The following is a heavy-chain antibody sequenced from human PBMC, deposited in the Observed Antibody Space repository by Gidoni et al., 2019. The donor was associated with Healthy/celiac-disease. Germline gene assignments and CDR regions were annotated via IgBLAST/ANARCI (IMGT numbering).Heavy chain of an antibody. CDR1: GGSISSSSYY. D-gene: IGHD6-13*01. Sequence: QLQLQESGPGLVKPSETLSLTCTVSGGSISSSSYYWGWIRQPPGKGLEWIGSIYYSGSTYYNPSLKSRVTISVDTSKNQFSLKLSSVTAADTAVYYCARHRSDGYPSSMDVWGQGTTVTVSS. V-gene: IGHV4-39*01. J-gene: IGHJ6*02. CDR3: ARHRSDGYPSSMDV. CDR2: IYYSGST.